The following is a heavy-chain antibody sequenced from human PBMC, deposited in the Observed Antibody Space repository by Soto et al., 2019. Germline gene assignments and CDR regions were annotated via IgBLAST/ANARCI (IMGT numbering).Heavy chain of an antibody. V-gene: IGHV3-48*02. J-gene: IGHJ4*02. CDR3: ARRMTRAVRPPDF. D-gene: IGHD6-6*01. CDR1: GFTCGDHD. Sequence: GFTCGDHDVHRVRQAPGKGLEWVSYISISSSSIHNADSVKGRFTISRDNAKNSLYLQMNSLRDEDTAVYYCARRMTRAVRPPDFWGQGTLVTVSS. CDR2: ISISSSSI.